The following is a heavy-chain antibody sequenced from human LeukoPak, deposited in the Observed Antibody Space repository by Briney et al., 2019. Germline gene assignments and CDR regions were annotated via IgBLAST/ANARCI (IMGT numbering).Heavy chain of an antibody. Sequence: GRSLRPSCPPSGPTFTIYSTKCVSHPPRNGRGWDSSIISSSSYINYADSVKGRFTITRDNAKNSLYLQMNSLRAEDRAVYYCARDTSRGYSYGCVDWGQGTVVTVS. CDR3: ARDTSRGYSYGCVD. V-gene: IGHV3-21*01. D-gene: IGHD5-18*01. J-gene: IGHJ4*02. CDR1: GPTFTIYS. CDR2: IISSSSYI.